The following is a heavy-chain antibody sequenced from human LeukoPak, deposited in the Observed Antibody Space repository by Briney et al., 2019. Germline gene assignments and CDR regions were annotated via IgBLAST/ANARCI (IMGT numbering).Heavy chain of an antibody. Sequence: PGGSLRLSCAASGFTFSSYAMHWVRQAPGKGLEWVAVISYDGSNKYYADSVKGRFTISRDNSKNTLYLQMNSLRAEDTPVDYCSREFRAVAGSFHYWGQVTLVTVSS. V-gene: IGHV3-30-3*01. CDR1: GFTFSSYA. J-gene: IGHJ4*02. CDR2: ISYDGSNK. D-gene: IGHD6-19*01. CDR3: SREFRAVAGSFHY.